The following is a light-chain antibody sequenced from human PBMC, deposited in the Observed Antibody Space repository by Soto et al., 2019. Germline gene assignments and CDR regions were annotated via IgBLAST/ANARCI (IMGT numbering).Light chain of an antibody. CDR1: SSNIGAGYH. Sequence: QSVLTQPPSVSGAPGQRVTISCTGSSSNIGAGYHVHWYQQLPGTAPKLLISHNNNRPSGVPDRFSGSKSDSSASLAITGLQAEDEADYYCQSYDSRLSGYVFGTGTKLTVL. CDR2: HNN. CDR3: QSYDSRLSGYV. V-gene: IGLV1-40*01. J-gene: IGLJ1*01.